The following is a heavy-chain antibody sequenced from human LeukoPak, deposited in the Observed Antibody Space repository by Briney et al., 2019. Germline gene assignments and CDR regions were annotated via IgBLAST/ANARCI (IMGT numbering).Heavy chain of an antibody. D-gene: IGHD1-26*01. CDR2: ISYDGSNK. J-gene: IGHJ5*02. CDR1: GFTFSSYG. Sequence: GGSLRLSCAASGFTFSSYGMHWVRQAPGKGLEWVAVISYDGSNKYYADSVKGRFTISRDNSKNTLYLQMNSLRAEDTAVYYCAKDHDQWEPHGWFDPWGQGTLVTVSS. CDR3: AKDHDQWEPHGWFDP. V-gene: IGHV3-30*18.